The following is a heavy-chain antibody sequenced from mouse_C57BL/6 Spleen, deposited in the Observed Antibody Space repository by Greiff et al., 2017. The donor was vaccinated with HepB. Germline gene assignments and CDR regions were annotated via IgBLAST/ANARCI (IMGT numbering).Heavy chain of an antibody. D-gene: IGHD2-5*01. Sequence: EVQLQQSGPVLVKPGASVKMSCKPSGYTFTDYYMNWVKQSHGKSLEWIGVINPYNGGTSYNQKFKGKATLTVDKSSSTAYMELNSLTSEDSAVYYCARGTSNYYAMDYWGQGTSVTVSS. J-gene: IGHJ4*01. CDR1: GYTFTDYY. CDR2: INPYNGGT. V-gene: IGHV1-19*01. CDR3: ARGTSNYYAMDY.